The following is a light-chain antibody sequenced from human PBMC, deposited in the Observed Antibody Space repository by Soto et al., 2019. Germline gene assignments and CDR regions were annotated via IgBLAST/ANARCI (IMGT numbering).Light chain of an antibody. CDR3: CSYAGSDIDNYV. V-gene: IGLV1-40*01. Sequence: QSALTQPPSVSGSPGQSVTVSWAWGSANIGAVYDVNWYQQLPGTAPKLLIFGDSNRPSGVPDRFSGSKSGTSASLAITGLQADDEADYYCCSYAGSDIDNYVFGSGTKVTVL. J-gene: IGLJ1*01. CDR2: GDS. CDR1: SANIGAVYD.